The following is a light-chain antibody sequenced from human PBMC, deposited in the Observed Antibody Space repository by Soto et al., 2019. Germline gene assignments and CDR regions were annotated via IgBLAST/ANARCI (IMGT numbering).Light chain of an antibody. Sequence: QSALTQPASVSVSPGQSITISCTGTSSDVGGYNYVSWYQQYPGKAPKLMIYDVSSRPSGVSNRFSGSKSGNTASLTISGLQAEDEADYHCSSYTPSSTYVFGTGTKVTVL. CDR1: SSDVGGYNY. J-gene: IGLJ1*01. CDR2: DVS. CDR3: SSYTPSSTYV. V-gene: IGLV2-14*03.